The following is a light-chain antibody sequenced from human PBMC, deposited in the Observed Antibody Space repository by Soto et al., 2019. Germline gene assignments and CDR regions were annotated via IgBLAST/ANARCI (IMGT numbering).Light chain of an antibody. V-gene: IGKV3-20*01. Sequence: IVFSPSAATRSFSPVERAALSCRASQSVSSSYLAWYQQKPGQAPRLLIYGASSRATGIPDRFSGSGSGTDFTLTISRLEPEDFAVYYCQQYGSSPWTFGQGTKVDIK. CDR1: QSVSSSY. J-gene: IGKJ1*01. CDR2: GAS. CDR3: QQYGSSPWT.